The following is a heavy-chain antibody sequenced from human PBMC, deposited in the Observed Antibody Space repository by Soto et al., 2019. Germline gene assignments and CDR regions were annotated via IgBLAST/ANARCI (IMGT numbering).Heavy chain of an antibody. CDR2: ISYDGSNK. Sequence: QVQLVESGGGVVQPGRSLRLSCAASGFTFSSYAMHRVRQAPGKGLEWVAVISYDGSNKYYADSVKGRFTISRDNSKNTLYLQMNSLRAEDTAVYYCARGRDSFYWGQGTLVTVSS. CDR1: GFTFSSYA. D-gene: IGHD3-22*01. V-gene: IGHV3-30-3*01. CDR3: ARGRDSFY. J-gene: IGHJ4*02.